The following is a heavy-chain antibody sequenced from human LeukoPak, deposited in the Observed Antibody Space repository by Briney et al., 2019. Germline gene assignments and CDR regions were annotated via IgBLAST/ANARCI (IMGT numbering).Heavy chain of an antibody. V-gene: IGHV3-23*01. CDR3: AKELAPKMATIDY. CDR1: GFTFSSYA. CDR2: ISGSGDST. Sequence: GGSLRLSCAASGFTFSSYAMSWVRQAPGKGLEWVSTISGSGDSTYYADSVKGRFAISRDNSKNTLYLQMNSLRAEDTAAYYCAKELAPKMATIDYWGQGTLVTVSS. D-gene: IGHD5-24*01. J-gene: IGHJ4*02.